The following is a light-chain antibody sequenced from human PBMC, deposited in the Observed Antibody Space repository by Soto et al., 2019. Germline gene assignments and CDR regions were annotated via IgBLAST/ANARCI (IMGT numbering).Light chain of an antibody. V-gene: IGKV1-39*01. CDR3: QQSYTTPRT. CDR1: QSISTF. Sequence: QMTQSPSSLSASVGDRVSVTCRASQSISTFLNWYQQRPGEAPKLLIYAASSLQSGVPSGFSGSGSGADFTLTIGSLQPEDFATYYCQQSYTTPRTFGQGTKVEVK. CDR2: AAS. J-gene: IGKJ1*01.